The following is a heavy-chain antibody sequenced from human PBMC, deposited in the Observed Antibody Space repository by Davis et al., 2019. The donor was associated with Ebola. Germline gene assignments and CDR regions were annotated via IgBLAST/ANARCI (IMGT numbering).Heavy chain of an antibody. D-gene: IGHD1-26*01. CDR2: ISGSGGST. V-gene: IGHV3-23*01. CDR1: GFTFSSYA. Sequence: GESLKISCAASGFTFSSYAMSWVRQAPGKGLEWVSAISGSGGSTYYADSVKGRFTISRDNSKNTLYLQMNSLRAEDTAVYYCAKDPSGSFRGYYMDVWGKGTTVTVSS. J-gene: IGHJ6*03. CDR3: AKDPSGSFRGYYMDV.